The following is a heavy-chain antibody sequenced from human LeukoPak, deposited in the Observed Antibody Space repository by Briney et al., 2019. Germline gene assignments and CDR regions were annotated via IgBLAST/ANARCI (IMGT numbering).Heavy chain of an antibody. D-gene: IGHD6-19*01. CDR3: ARGIYSSGWYEASDY. Sequence: GGSLRLSCAASGFTFSSYSMNWVRQAPGKGLEWVSYISSSSSTIYYADSVKGRFTISRDNAKNSLYLQMNSLRAEDTAVYYCARGIYSSGWYEASDYWGQGTLVTVSS. CDR2: ISSSSSTI. V-gene: IGHV3-48*01. J-gene: IGHJ4*02. CDR1: GFTFSSYS.